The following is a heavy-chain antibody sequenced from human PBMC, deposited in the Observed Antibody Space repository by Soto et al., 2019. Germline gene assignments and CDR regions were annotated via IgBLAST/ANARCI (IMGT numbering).Heavy chain of an antibody. Sequence: EVQLLESGGGLVQPGGSLRLSCAASGFTFSSYAMSWVRQAPGKGLEWVSAISGSGGSTYYADSVKGRFTSSRENSKNTLYLQTNSLSAGHTAVYYCAKDLSLAQQLATGLNWGQGTLVTVSS. J-gene: IGHJ4*02. CDR3: AKDLSLAQQLATGLN. D-gene: IGHD6-13*01. CDR1: GFTFSSYA. V-gene: IGHV3-23*01. CDR2: ISGSGGST.